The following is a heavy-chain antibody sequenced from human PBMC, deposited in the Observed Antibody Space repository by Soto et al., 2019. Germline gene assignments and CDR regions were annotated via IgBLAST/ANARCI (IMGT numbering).Heavy chain of an antibody. CDR2: IYYSGST. CDR3: ARVRAYDSSGYPLFDY. V-gene: IGHV4-59*01. Sequence: VQLQESGPGLVKPSETLSLTCTVSGGSISSYYWSWIRQPPGKGLEWIGYIYYSGSTNYNPSLKSRVTISVDTSKNPFSLKLSSVTAADTAVYYCARVRAYDSSGYPLFDYWGQGTLVTVSS. D-gene: IGHD3-22*01. CDR1: GGSISSYY. J-gene: IGHJ4*02.